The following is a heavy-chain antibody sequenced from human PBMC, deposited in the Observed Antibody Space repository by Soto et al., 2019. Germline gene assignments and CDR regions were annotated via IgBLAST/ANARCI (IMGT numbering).Heavy chain of an antibody. CDR1: GFTFSSYA. J-gene: IGHJ4*02. CDR2: ISYDGSNK. D-gene: IGHD6-19*01. V-gene: IGHV3-30-3*01. Sequence: PGGSLRLSCAASGFTFSSYAMSWVRQAPGKGLEWVAVISYDGSNKYYADSVKGRFTISRDNSKNTLYLQMNSLRAEDTAVYYCARDHSSGWYVYWGQGTLVTVSS. CDR3: ARDHSSGWYVY.